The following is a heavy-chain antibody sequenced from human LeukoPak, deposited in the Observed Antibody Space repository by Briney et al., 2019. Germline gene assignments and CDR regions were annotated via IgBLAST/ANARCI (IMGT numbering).Heavy chain of an antibody. J-gene: IGHJ4*02. V-gene: IGHV3-23*01. CDR1: GFTFSSYA. CDR2: ISAGGGSTHYT. D-gene: IGHD1-26*01. Sequence: GGSLRLSCSASGFTFSSYAMSWVRQAPGKGLEWVSAISAGGGSTHYTYYADSAKGRLTISRDNSKNTLYLQMDSLRAEDTAVYYCAKQSYPPDFDYWGQGTLVTVSS. CDR3: AKQSYPPDFDY.